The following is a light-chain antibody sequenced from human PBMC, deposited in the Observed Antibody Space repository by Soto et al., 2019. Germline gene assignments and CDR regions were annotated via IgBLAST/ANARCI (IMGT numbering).Light chain of an antibody. J-gene: IGLJ3*02. CDR1: SSDVGGYIY. V-gene: IGLV2-14*01. Sequence: QSALTQPASVSGSPGQSITISCTGTSSDVGGYIYVSWYQQYPGKAPKLMIYEVSNRPSGISNRFSGSRSGNTASLTISGLQPEDEADYYCSSYTSSSTPLFGGGTKLTVL. CDR2: EVS. CDR3: SSYTSSSTPL.